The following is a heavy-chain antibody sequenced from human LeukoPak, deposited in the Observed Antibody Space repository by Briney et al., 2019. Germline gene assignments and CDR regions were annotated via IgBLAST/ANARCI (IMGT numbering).Heavy chain of an antibody. V-gene: IGHV1-2*02. CDR3: ASPSYGDYVLDY. CDR1: GYTFTGYY. J-gene: IGHJ4*02. Sequence: GASVKVSCKASGYTFTGYYMHWVRQAPGQGLEGMGWINPNSGGTNYARKFQGRVTMTRDTSISTAYMELSRLRSDDTAVYYCASPSYGDYVLDYWGQGTLVTVSS. D-gene: IGHD4-17*01. CDR2: INPNSGGT.